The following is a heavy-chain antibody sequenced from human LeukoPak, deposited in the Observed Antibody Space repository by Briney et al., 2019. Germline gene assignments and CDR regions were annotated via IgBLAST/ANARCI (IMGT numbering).Heavy chain of an antibody. CDR3: AKAPRFYDSSGYYSAYFDY. V-gene: IGHV3-23*01. CDR1: GSTFSSYA. J-gene: IGHJ4*02. D-gene: IGHD3-22*01. CDR2: ISGNGGST. Sequence: GGSLRLSCSASGSTFSSYAMSWVRQAPGKGLEWVSAISGNGGSTYYADSVKGRFTISRDISKNTLYLQMNSLRAEDTAVYYCAKAPRFYDSSGYYSAYFDYWGQGTLVTVSS.